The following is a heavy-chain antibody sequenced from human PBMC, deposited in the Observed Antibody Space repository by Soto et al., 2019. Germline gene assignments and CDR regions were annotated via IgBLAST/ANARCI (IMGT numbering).Heavy chain of an antibody. CDR2: IYYSGST. J-gene: IGHJ6*02. CDR3: ASMTTVTTSIFPSLRRSSYYGMDV. D-gene: IGHD4-4*01. CDR1: GGSISSGYYY. Sequence: SETLSLTCTVSGGSISSGYYYWSWIRQPPGKGLEWIGYIYYSGSTYYNPSLKSRVTISVDTSKNQFSLKLSSVTAADTVVYYCASMTTVTTSIFPSLRRSSYYGMDVWGQGTTVTV. V-gene: IGHV4-30-4*01.